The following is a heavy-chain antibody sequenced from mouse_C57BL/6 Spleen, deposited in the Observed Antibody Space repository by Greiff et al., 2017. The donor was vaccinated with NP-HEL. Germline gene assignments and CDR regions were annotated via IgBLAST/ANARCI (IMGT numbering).Heavy chain of an antibody. Sequence: VQLQQPGAELVKPGASVKLSCKASGYTFTSYWMHWVKQRPGRGLEWIGRIDPNSGGTKYNEKFKSKATLTVDKPSSTAYMQLSSLTSEDSAVYSCERWRNDYDRYYYAMDYWGQGTSVTVSS. CDR3: ERWRNDYDRYYYAMDY. D-gene: IGHD2-4*01. V-gene: IGHV1-72*01. CDR2: IDPNSGGT. CDR1: GYTFTSYW. J-gene: IGHJ4*01.